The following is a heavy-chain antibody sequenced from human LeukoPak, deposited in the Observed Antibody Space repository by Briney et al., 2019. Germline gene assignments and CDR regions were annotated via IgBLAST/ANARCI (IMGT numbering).Heavy chain of an antibody. CDR3: ARDGGWPNDAFDI. CDR1: GGTFSRYA. J-gene: IGHJ3*02. D-gene: IGHD6-19*01. CDR2: IIPIFGTA. Sequence: ASVKVSCKASGGTFSRYAINWVRQAPGQGLEWMGGIIPIFGTANYAQKFQGRVTITADESTSTAYMELSSLRSEDTAVYYCARDGGWPNDAFDIWGQGTMVTVSS. V-gene: IGHV1-69*13.